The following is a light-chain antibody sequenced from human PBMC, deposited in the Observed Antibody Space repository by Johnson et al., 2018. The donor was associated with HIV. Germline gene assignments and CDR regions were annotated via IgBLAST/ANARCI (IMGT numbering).Light chain of an antibody. CDR1: SSNIGNNY. V-gene: IGLV1-51*01. CDR2: DNN. Sequence: SVLTQPPSVSAAPGQKVTISCSGSSSNIGNNYVSWYQQLPGTAPKLLIYDNNKRPSGIPDRFSGSKSGTSATLGITGLQTGDEADYYCGTWDSSLSAHYVFGTGTKVTGL. J-gene: IGLJ1*01. CDR3: GTWDSSLSAHYV.